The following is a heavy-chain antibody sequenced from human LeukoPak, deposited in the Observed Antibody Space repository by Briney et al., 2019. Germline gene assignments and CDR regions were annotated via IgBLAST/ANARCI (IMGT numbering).Heavy chain of an antibody. D-gene: IGHD2-15*01. V-gene: IGHV3-11*05. CDR1: GFTISDYY. Sequence: PGGSLRLSCAASGFTISDYYMGWLRQAPGKGLEWLSYISGGSNYINYADSVKGRFTVSRDNAKNSLYLQMNSLRAEDTAVYYCARENCPNCYCSGGSCYSAIRPSPRSHWFDPWGQGTLVTVSS. CDR3: ARENCPNCYCSGGSCYSAIRPSPRSHWFDP. CDR2: ISGGSNYI. J-gene: IGHJ5*02.